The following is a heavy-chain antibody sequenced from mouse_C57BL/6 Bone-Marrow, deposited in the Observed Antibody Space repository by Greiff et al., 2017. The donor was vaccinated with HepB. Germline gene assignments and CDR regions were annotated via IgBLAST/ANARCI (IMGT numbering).Heavy chain of an antibody. D-gene: IGHD2-1*01. V-gene: IGHV1-52*01. CDR2: IDPSDSET. CDR1: GYTFTSYW. Sequence: VQLQQPGAELVRPGSSVKLSCKASGYTFTSYWMHWVKQRPIQGLEWIGNIDPSDSETHYNQKFKDKATLTVDKSSSTAYMQLSSLTSEDSAVYYCARRVEDYYGNYGFAYWGQGTLVTVGA. J-gene: IGHJ3*01. CDR3: ARRVEDYYGNYGFAY.